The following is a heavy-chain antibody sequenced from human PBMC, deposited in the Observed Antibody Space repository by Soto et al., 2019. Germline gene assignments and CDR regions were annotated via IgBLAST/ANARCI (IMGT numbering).Heavy chain of an antibody. Sequence: GGSLRLSCTASGFNFRIYAMNWVRQAPGKGLEWVSAISGSGGSTYYADSVKGRFTISRDNSKNTLYLQMNSLRAEDTAVYYCAKFGANAHDYWGQGTLVTVSS. D-gene: IGHD3-10*01. CDR1: GFNFRIYA. V-gene: IGHV3-23*01. CDR2: ISGSGGST. CDR3: AKFGANAHDY. J-gene: IGHJ4*02.